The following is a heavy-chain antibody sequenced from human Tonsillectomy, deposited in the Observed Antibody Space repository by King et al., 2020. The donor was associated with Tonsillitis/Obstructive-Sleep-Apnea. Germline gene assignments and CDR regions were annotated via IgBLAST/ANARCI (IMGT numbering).Heavy chain of an antibody. CDR1: GFTFSNAW. D-gene: IGHD3-10*01. CDR3: TTGGVFLEWLLGVYGSGSYEVDY. CDR2: IKSKTDGGTT. J-gene: IGHJ4*02. V-gene: IGHV3-15*01. Sequence: VQLVESGGGLVKPGGSLRLSCAASGFTFSNAWMSWVRQAPGKGLEWVGRIKSKTDGGTTDYAAPVKGRFTISRDDSKNTLNLQMNSLKTEDTAVYYCTTGGVFLEWLLGVYGSGSYEVDYWGQGTLVTVSS.